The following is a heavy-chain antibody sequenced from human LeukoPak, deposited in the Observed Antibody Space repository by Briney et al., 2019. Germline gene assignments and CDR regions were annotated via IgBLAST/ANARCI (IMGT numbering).Heavy chain of an antibody. V-gene: IGHV3-23*01. Sequence: PGGSLRLSCATSGFTFSSYAMNWVRQAPGKGLECVSFISTSGDFTYYAASVKGLFTVSRDNSKNTLYLQMNSLRADDTAVYYCAGCSGGSCYSRGKYGVDVWGQGTTVIVSS. CDR2: ISTSGDFT. J-gene: IGHJ6*02. D-gene: IGHD2-15*01. CDR3: AGCSGGSCYSRGKYGVDV. CDR1: GFTFSSYA.